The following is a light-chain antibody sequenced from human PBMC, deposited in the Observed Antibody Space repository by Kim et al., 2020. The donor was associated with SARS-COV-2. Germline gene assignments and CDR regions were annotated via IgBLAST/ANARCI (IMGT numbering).Light chain of an antibody. CDR3: HQYFTSPYT. Sequence: EIVLTQSPGTLSLSPGARATLSCRASQNFISNYLAWYQQKPGQAPRLLIYGASSRASGIPDRFSGSGSGTDFTLTISRLEPVDFAVYYCHQYFTSPYTFGQGTKLE. V-gene: IGKV3-20*01. CDR1: QNFISNY. CDR2: GAS. J-gene: IGKJ2*01.